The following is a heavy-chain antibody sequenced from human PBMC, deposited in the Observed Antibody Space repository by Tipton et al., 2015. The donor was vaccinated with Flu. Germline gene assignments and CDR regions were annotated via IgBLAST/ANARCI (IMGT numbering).Heavy chain of an antibody. CDR2: ISSTSSFI. D-gene: IGHD3-3*01. J-gene: IGHJ4*02. Sequence: QLVQSGGGLVKPGGSLRLSCAASEFTFSSYSMNWVRQAPGKGLEWVSSISSTSSFIYYGDSVKGRFTISRDNAKNSLYLQMNSLRAEDTAVYYCARDFGDYYFDYWGQGTLVTVSS. CDR3: ARDFGDYYFDY. CDR1: EFTFSSYS. V-gene: IGHV3-21*01.